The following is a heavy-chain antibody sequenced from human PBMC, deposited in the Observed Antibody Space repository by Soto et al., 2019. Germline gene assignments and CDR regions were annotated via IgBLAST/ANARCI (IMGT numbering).Heavy chain of an antibody. V-gene: IGHV3-30-3*01. D-gene: IGHD3-16*02. Sequence: QVQLVESGGGVVQPGRSLRLSCAASGFTFSSCAMHWVRQAPGKGLEWVAVISYDGSNKYYADSVKGRFTISRDNSKNTLYLQMNSLRAEDTAVYYCARDRIMITFGGVIASDAFDIWGQGTMVTVSS. J-gene: IGHJ3*02. CDR1: GFTFSSCA. CDR2: ISYDGSNK. CDR3: ARDRIMITFGGVIASDAFDI.